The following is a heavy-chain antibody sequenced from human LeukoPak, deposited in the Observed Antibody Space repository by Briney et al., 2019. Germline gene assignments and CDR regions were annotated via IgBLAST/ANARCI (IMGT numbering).Heavy chain of an antibody. V-gene: IGHV3-53*01. CDR3: AREGDSSGYYPPGV. CDR2: IYSGGTT. J-gene: IGHJ4*02. Sequence: PGGSLRLSCAASGFLVSSNYMSWVRQAPGKGLEWVSVIYSGGTTYYADSVKGRFTISRDNSKNTLYLQMNSLRVEDTAVYYCAREGDSSGYYPPGVWGQGTLVTVSS. CDR1: GFLVSSNY. D-gene: IGHD3-22*01.